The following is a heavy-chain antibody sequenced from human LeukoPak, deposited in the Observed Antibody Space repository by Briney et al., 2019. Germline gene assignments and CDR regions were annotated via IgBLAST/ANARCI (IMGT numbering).Heavy chain of an antibody. J-gene: IGHJ4*02. D-gene: IGHD5-12*01. V-gene: IGHV1-2*02. CDR3: ARAWLRLNPYFDY. CDR2: INPNSGGT. Sequence: GASVKVSFKSSGYTFTGYYKHWVRQAPGQGLEWMGWINPNSGGTNYAQKFQGRVTMTRDTSISTSYMELSRLRSDDTAVYYCARAWLRLNPYFDYWGQGTLVTVSS. CDR1: GYTFTGYY.